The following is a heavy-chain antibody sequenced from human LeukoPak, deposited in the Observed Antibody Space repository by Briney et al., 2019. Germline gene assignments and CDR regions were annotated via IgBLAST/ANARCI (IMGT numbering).Heavy chain of an antibody. Sequence: PGGSLRLSCAASGFTFSSYAMSWVRQAPGKGLEWVSAISSSGSTIYYADSVKGRFTISRDNAKNSLYLQMNSLRAEDTAVYYCAPRGKYSGYGVDYWGQGTLVTVSS. D-gene: IGHD5-12*01. CDR3: APRGKYSGYGVDY. J-gene: IGHJ4*02. V-gene: IGHV3-21*04. CDR1: GFTFSSYA. CDR2: ISSSGSTI.